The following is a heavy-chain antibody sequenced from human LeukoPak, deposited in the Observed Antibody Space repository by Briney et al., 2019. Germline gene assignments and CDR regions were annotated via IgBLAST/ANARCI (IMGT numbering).Heavy chain of an antibody. CDR2: INHSGST. J-gene: IGHJ6*03. CDR1: GGSFSGYY. Sequence: PSETLSLTCAVYGGSFSGYYWSWIRQPPGKGLEWIGEINHSGSTNYNPSLKSRVTISVDTSKNQFSLKLSSVTAADTAVYYCARGSWYYGSGSYPLYYYYYYMDVWGKGTTVTSSS. CDR3: ARGSWYYGSGSYPLYYYYYYMDV. D-gene: IGHD3-10*01. V-gene: IGHV4-34*01.